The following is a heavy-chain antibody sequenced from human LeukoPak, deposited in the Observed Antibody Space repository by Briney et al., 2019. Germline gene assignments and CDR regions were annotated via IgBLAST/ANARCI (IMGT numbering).Heavy chain of an antibody. V-gene: IGHV3-23*01. CDR3: ASAPLGSTRP. J-gene: IGHJ5*02. D-gene: IGHD1-26*01. CDR1: GSIFTNYA. Sequence: GGSLRLSCAASGSIFTNYAMSWVRQAPGKGLEWVSAISGSGGSTYYADSVKGRFTISRDNAKNSLYLQMNSLRAEDTAVYYCASAPLGSTRPWGQGTLVTVSS. CDR2: ISGSGGST.